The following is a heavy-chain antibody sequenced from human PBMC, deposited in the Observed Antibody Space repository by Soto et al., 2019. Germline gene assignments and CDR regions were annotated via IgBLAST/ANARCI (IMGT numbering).Heavy chain of an antibody. D-gene: IGHD6-13*01. J-gene: IGHJ5*02. Sequence: SETLSLTCAVYCGSLSGYYWSWIRQPPWKGLEWIGEINHSGSTNYNPSPKSRVTISVDTSKNQFSLKLSSVTAADTAVYYCARGVAAAGRGWFDPWGQGTRVTVSS. V-gene: IGHV4-34*01. CDR1: CGSLSGYY. CDR2: INHSGST. CDR3: ARGVAAAGRGWFDP.